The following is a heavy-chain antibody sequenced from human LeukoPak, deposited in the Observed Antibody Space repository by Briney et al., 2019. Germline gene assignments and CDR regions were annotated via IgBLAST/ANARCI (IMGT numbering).Heavy chain of an antibody. D-gene: IGHD6-19*01. V-gene: IGHV3-15*01. J-gene: IGHJ6*03. CDR1: GFTFSSYW. CDR2: IKSKTDGGTT. Sequence: GGSLRLSCAASGFTFSSYWMSWVRQAPGKGLEWVGRIKSKTDGGTTDYAAPVKGRFTISRDDSKNTLYLQMNSLKTEDTAVYYGTTETEQWLARDYYMDVWGKGTTVTVSS. CDR3: TTETEQWLARDYYMDV.